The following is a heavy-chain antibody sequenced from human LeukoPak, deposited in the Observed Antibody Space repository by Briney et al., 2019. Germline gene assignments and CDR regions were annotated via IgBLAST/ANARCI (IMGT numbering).Heavy chain of an antibody. V-gene: IGHV1-24*01. CDR1: VYTLSELS. Sequence: ASVKVSRKVSVYTLSELSMHWVRQAPGKGLEWMGSFDPEDGETIYAQEFQDRLTMTEDTSTGTAYMELSNLRSEDTAVYYCATHYDLLTAYDYWGQGTLVTVSS. J-gene: IGHJ4*02. CDR2: FDPEDGET. D-gene: IGHD3-9*01. CDR3: ATHYDLLTAYDY.